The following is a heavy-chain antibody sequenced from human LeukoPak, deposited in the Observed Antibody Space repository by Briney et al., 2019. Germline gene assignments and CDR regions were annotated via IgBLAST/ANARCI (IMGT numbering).Heavy chain of an antibody. J-gene: IGHJ6*03. V-gene: IGHV1-18*01. Sequence: ASVKLSCKASGYTFNSFSISWVRQAPGQGLEWMGWISADNGDTSNAQKVQGRMTMTTDTSTTTAFMELRSLRLDDTAVYYCARDVSRRDRRDSNSFFFYDYFMDVWGKGTTVTVSS. CDR1: GYTFNSFS. D-gene: IGHD4-23*01. CDR3: ARDVSRRDRRDSNSFFFYDYFMDV. CDR2: ISADNGDT.